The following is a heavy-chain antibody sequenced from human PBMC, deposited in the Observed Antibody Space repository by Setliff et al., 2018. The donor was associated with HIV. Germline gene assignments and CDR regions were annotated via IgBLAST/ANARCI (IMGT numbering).Heavy chain of an antibody. CDR1: GVSIPTNY. D-gene: IGHD6-13*01. Sequence: SETLSLTCNISGVSIPTNYWNWIRPPAGKGLEWIWRIYTPGGTNYNPALKSRVTMSIDTSKNQISLKLNSVTAADTATYYCARSNPGITAGLLAYWGPGTLVTVSS. V-gene: IGHV4-4*07. CDR2: IYTPGGT. J-gene: IGHJ4*02. CDR3: ARSNPGITAGLLAY.